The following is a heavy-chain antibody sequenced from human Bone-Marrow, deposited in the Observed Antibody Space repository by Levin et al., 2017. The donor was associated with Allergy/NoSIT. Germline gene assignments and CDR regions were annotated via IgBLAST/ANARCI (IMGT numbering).Heavy chain of an antibody. J-gene: IGHJ6*02. CDR3: AAVVPAATADYYYYYGMDV. D-gene: IGHD2-2*01. CDR2: ISYDGSNK. V-gene: IGHV3-30*04. CDR1: GFTFSSYA. Sequence: SGGSLRLSCAASGFTFSSYAMHWVRQAPGKGLEWVAVISYDGSNKYYADSVKGRFTISRDNSKNTLYLQMNSLRAEDTAVYYCAAVVPAATADYYYYYGMDVWGQGTTVTVSS.